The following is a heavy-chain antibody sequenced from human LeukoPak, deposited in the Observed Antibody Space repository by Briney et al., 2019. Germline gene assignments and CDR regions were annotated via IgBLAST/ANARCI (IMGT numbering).Heavy chain of an antibody. D-gene: IGHD6-19*01. CDR1: GFTFDDYA. V-gene: IGHV3-9*01. CDR3: AKDIGSGWYAPLDY. Sequence: PGGSLRLSCAASGFTFDDYAMHWVRQAPGKGLEWVSGISWNSGSIGYADSVKGRFTISRDNAKNSLYLQMNSLRAEDTALYYCAKDIGSGWYAPLDYWGQGTLVTVSS. CDR2: ISWNSGSI. J-gene: IGHJ4*02.